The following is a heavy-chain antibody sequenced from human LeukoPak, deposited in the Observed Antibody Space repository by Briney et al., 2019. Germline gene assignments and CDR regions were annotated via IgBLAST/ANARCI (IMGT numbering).Heavy chain of an antibody. CDR2: ISWNSGSV. CDR1: GFTFDDYA. Sequence: GRSLRLSCAASGFTFDDYAMHWVRQAPGKGLEWVSGISWNSGSVGYADSVKGRFTISRDNAKNSLYLQMNSLRAEDTALYYCAKNIAEGWRIQLFLSAFDYWGQGTLVTVSS. V-gene: IGHV3-9*01. CDR3: AKNIAEGWRIQLFLSAFDY. J-gene: IGHJ4*02. D-gene: IGHD5-18*01.